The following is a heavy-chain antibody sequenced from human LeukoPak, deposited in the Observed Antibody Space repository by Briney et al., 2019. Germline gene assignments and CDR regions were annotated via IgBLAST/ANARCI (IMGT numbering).Heavy chain of an antibody. Sequence: GGSLRLSCAASGFTLSNYAMSWVRQGPGKGPEWVAGIGYSSGSIYYLDSVKGRFTISRDNSRNTLYLQMNSLRAEDTAVYYCAKDVLRLNYGYFDLWGRGTLVSVSS. CDR1: GFTLSNYA. D-gene: IGHD3-16*01. J-gene: IGHJ2*01. CDR2: IGYSSGSI. CDR3: AKDVLRLNYGYFDL. V-gene: IGHV3-23*01.